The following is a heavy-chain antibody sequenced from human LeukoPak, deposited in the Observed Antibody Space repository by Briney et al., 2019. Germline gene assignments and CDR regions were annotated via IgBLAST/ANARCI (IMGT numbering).Heavy chain of an antibody. CDR2: IYNSGST. Sequence: SGTLSLTCTVSGGSISTYYWSWIRQPPGKGLEWIGYIYNSGSTNYNPSLQSRVTISVDTSKNQFSLRLTSVTAADTAVYYCATAVAAAGRFGFDPWGQGTLVTVSS. CDR1: GGSISTYY. V-gene: IGHV4-59*01. J-gene: IGHJ5*02. D-gene: IGHD6-13*01. CDR3: ATAVAAAGRFGFDP.